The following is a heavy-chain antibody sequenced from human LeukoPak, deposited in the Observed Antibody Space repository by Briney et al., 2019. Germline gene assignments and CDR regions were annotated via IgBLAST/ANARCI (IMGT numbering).Heavy chain of an antibody. CDR1: GGTFSSHA. CDR2: IIPILGTP. CDR3: ARDSASGYYQNYPRGNNWFDP. J-gene: IGHJ5*02. Sequence: GSSVKVSCKASGGTFSSHAISWVRQAPGQGLDWMGGIIPILGTPNYAQKFQGRVTITADESTSTAYMELSSLRSEETAVYYWARDSASGYYQNYPRGNNWFDPWGQGTLVTVSS. D-gene: IGHD3-22*01. V-gene: IGHV1-69*01.